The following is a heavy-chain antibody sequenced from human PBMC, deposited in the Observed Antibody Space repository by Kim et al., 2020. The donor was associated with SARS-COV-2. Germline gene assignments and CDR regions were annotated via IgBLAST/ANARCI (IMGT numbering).Heavy chain of an antibody. CDR3: VREEGSFDF. D-gene: IGHD3-10*01. V-gene: IGHV1-46*01. J-gene: IGHJ4*02. CDR2: T. Sequence: TIYAQRFQGRLTLTRDTSTSTVYMELRSLTPEDTAIYYCVREEGSFDFWGQGTLLTVSS.